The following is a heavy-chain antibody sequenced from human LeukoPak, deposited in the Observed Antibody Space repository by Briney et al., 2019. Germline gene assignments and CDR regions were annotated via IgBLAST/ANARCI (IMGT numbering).Heavy chain of an antibody. Sequence: PSETLSLTCTVSGGSISSSCYYWEWIRQPPGKGLEWIGSISYSGTTYYSPSLKSRVTISVDTSKNQLSLKLNSVTAADTAVYYCARRSCSPVGAIDYWGRGTLVTVS. CDR3: ARRSCSPVGAIDY. J-gene: IGHJ4*02. CDR2: ISYSGTT. V-gene: IGHV4-39*01. D-gene: IGHD1-26*01. CDR1: GGSISSSCYY.